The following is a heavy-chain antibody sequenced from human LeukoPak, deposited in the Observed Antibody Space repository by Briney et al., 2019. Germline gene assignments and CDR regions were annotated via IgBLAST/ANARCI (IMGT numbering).Heavy chain of an antibody. D-gene: IGHD5-18*01. J-gene: IGHJ4*02. CDR1: GFTFSSHR. CDR2: IKKDGSEK. CDR3: ARDLSGITGYTYGRGIDY. Sequence: GGSLRLSCAASGFTFSSHRMSWVRQAPGKGLEWVANIKKDGSEKYYVDSVKGRFTISRDNAKTSLYLQMNSLRAEDTAVYYCARDLSGITGYTYGRGIDYWGREPWSPSPQ. V-gene: IGHV3-7*01.